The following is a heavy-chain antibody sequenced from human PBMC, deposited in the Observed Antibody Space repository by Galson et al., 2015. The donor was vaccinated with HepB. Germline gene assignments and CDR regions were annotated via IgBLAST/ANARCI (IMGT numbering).Heavy chain of an antibody. D-gene: IGHD4-17*01. V-gene: IGHV1-18*01. CDR1: GYTFTSYG. CDR3: ARDMSYGDSSLYY. Sequence: SVKVSCKASGYTFTSYGITWVRQAPGQGLEWMGWIGGYNGNTHYTQKFQGRVTMTTDTSTTTAYMELRSLTSDDTAVYYCARDMSYGDSSLYYWGQGTLVTVSS. J-gene: IGHJ4*02. CDR2: IGGYNGNT.